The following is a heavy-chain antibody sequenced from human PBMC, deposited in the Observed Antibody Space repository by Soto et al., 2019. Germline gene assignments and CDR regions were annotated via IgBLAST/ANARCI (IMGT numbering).Heavy chain of an antibody. CDR3: ARITYYYGSGSYLAPIWFDP. J-gene: IGHJ5*02. Sequence: ASVKVSCKASGYTFTSYDINWVRQATGQGLEWMGWMNPNSGNTGYAQKFQGRVTMTRNTSISTAYMELSSLRSEDTAVYYCARITYYYGSGSYLAPIWFDPWGQGTLVTVSS. CDR1: GYTFTSYD. D-gene: IGHD3-10*01. V-gene: IGHV1-8*01. CDR2: MNPNSGNT.